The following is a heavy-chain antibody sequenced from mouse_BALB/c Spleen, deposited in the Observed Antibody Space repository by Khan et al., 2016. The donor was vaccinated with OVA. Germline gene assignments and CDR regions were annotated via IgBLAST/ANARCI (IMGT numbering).Heavy chain of an antibody. J-gene: IGHJ3*01. V-gene: IGHV3-8*02. D-gene: IGHD2-12*01. CDR3: ARSTYRYAFVY. CDR1: GDSITSGY. CDR2: IIYTGYT. Sequence: EMQLQESGPSLVKPSQTLSLTCSVTGDSITSGYWNWIRKFPGNKLEYMGYIIYTGYTYYNPSLQSRISITRHTSKNQYYLQLNSVTYEDTATYYCARSTYRYAFVYWGQGTLVTVSA.